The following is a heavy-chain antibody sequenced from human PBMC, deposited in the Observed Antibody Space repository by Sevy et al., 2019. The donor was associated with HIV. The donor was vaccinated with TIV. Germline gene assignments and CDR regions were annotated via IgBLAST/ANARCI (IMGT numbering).Heavy chain of an antibody. D-gene: IGHD4-17*01. Sequence: GGSLRLSCTASGFTFGEYSMSWFRQAPGKGLEWVSFIRSEVYGGTTENAAFVKGRFTISRDDSKSIAYLQMSSLKTEDTAVYYCTRGRRVYADYGVDYWGQGTLVTVSS. J-gene: IGHJ4*02. V-gene: IGHV3-49*03. CDR2: IRSEVYGGTT. CDR1: GFTFGEYS. CDR3: TRGRRVYADYGVDY.